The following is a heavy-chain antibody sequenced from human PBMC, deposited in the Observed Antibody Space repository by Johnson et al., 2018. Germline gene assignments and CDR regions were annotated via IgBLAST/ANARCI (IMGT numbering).Heavy chain of an antibody. CDR3: TRSLYDSSGYYPLPGYY. V-gene: IGHV3-49*05. J-gene: IGHJ4*02. CDR1: GFTFGDYA. D-gene: IGHD3-22*01. Sequence: EVQLVESGGGLVKPGRSLRLSCTGSGFTFGDYAMSWFRQAPGKGLEWVGFIRSKAYGGTTEYAASVKGRFTISRDDSKSIAYLQMNSLKTEDTAVYYFTRSLYDSSGYYPLPGYYWGQGTLVTVSS. CDR2: IRSKAYGGTT.